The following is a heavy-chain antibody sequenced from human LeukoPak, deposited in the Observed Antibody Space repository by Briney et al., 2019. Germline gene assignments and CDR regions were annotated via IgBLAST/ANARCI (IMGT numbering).Heavy chain of an antibody. V-gene: IGHV4-34*01. D-gene: IGHD6-25*01. CDR1: GGSFSGFY. CDR3: ARVAGYLPTRWFDP. CDR2: INYTGST. J-gene: IGHJ5*02. Sequence: SDTLSLTCAVYGGSFSGFYWSWIRHVPGKGLEWIGEINYTGSTSYNPSLKSRVTISVDTSQDQFFLLLTSVTAADTAVYYCARVAGYLPTRWFDPWGQGTHVTVSS.